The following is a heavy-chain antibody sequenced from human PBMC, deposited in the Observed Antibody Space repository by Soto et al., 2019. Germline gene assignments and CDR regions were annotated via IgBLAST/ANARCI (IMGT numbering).Heavy chain of an antibody. CDR1: GFTVSSKY. CDR2: IYGGGTT. D-gene: IGHD6-19*01. V-gene: IGHV3-53*01. CDR3: VQTTGWPGFDF. Sequence: EVLLVESGGGLIQPGGSLRLSCAASGFTVSSKYMTWVGQAPGKGLEWVSVIYGGGTTYYADSVKGRFTISRDNSKNTLYLQMDSLRAEDTAVYYCVQTTGWPGFDFWGQGTLVTVSS. J-gene: IGHJ4*02.